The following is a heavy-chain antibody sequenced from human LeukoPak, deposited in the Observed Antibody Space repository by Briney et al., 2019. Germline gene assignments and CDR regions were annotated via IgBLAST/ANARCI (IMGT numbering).Heavy chain of an antibody. CDR2: INAGNGNT. D-gene: IGHD6-13*01. Sequence: ASVKVSCKASAYTFTIYTIHWVRQAPGQRLEWMGWINAGNGNTRYSQNFQGRVTITRDTSATTAYMELSSLRSEDTAVYHCARTTRSWYEDNDAFDIWGQGTTVTVSS. CDR3: ARTTRSWYEDNDAFDI. J-gene: IGHJ3*02. CDR1: AYTFTIYT. V-gene: IGHV1-3*01.